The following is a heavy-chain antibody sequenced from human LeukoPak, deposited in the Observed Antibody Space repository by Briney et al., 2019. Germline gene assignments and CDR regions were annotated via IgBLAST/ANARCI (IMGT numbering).Heavy chain of an antibody. CDR1: GGSISTSSSY. J-gene: IGHJ4*02. V-gene: IGHV4-39*01. CDR3: ARRGVEMATIVY. CDR2: IYYSGNT. D-gene: IGHD5-24*01. Sequence: SETLSLTCTVSGGSISTSSSYWGWIRQPPGKGLEWIGSIYYSGNTYYNPSLKSRVTMSVDTSKNQFSLSLSSVTAADTAVYFCARRGVEMATIVYWGQGTLVTVSS.